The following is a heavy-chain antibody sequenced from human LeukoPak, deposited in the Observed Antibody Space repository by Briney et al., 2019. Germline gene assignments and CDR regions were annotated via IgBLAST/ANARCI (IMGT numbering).Heavy chain of an antibody. J-gene: IGHJ6*03. CDR2: LYYSGST. Sequence: SETLSLTCTVSGGSISSSSYYWGWIRQPPGKGLEWIGSLYYSGSTYYNPSLKSRVTISVDTSKNQFSLELSSMTAADTAVYYCARGWVSTYYYGSGSYQYAPYYYYYMDVWGKGTTVTVSS. V-gene: IGHV4-39*07. CDR1: GGSISSSSYY. CDR3: ARGWVSTYYYGSGSYQYAPYYYYYMDV. D-gene: IGHD3-10*01.